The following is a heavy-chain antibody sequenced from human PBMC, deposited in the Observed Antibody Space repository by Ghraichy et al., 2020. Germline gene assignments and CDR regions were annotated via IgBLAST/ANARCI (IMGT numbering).Heavy chain of an antibody. Sequence: SETLSLTCTVSGGSISSYYWSWIRQPPGKGLEWIGYIYYSGSTNYNPSLKSRVTISVDTSKNQFSLKLSSVTAADTAVYYCARGGWWFDPWGQGTLVTVSS. V-gene: IGHV4-59*01. CDR3: ARGGWWFDP. D-gene: IGHD3-10*01. CDR2: IYYSGST. J-gene: IGHJ5*02. CDR1: GGSISSYY.